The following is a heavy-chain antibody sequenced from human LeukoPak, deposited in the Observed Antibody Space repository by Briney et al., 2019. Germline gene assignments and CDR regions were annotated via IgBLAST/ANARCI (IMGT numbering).Heavy chain of an antibody. Sequence: PGGSLRLSCAVSGFTVSGNYMSWVRQAPGKGLEWVSLIYSGGTTYYADSVKGQFTISRDNSKNTLYLQMNSLRAEDTAVYYCARDLGSSFDYWGQGTLVTVSS. CDR2: IYSGGTT. D-gene: IGHD6-13*01. CDR3: ARDLGSSFDY. CDR1: GFTVSGNY. J-gene: IGHJ4*02. V-gene: IGHV3-53*01.